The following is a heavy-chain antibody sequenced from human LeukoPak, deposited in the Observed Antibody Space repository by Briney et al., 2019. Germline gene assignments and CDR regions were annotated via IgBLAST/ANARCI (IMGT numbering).Heavy chain of an antibody. CDR1: GFTFSSYS. Sequence: GGSLRLSCAASGFTFSSYSMNWVRQAPGKGLEWVSSISSRSSYIYYADSVKGRFTISRDNAKNSLYLQMNSLRAEGTAVYYCARDGYNSWDFDYWGQGTLVTVSS. J-gene: IGHJ4*02. CDR2: ISSRSSYI. V-gene: IGHV3-21*01. CDR3: ARDGYNSWDFDY. D-gene: IGHD5-24*01.